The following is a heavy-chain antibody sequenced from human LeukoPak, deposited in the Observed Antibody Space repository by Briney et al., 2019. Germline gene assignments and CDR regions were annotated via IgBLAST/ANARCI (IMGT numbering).Heavy chain of an antibody. J-gene: IGHJ4*02. V-gene: IGHV1-18*01. CDR3: VRLYGDYGYYFDF. Sequence: ASVKVPCKASGYTFTSYGITWVRQAPGQGLEWMGWITPFNGNTNYAQKVQDRVTMTTDTSTSTADMELRSLRSDDTALYYCVRLYGDYGYYFDFWGQGTLVTVSS. CDR1: GYTFTSYG. CDR2: ITPFNGNT. D-gene: IGHD4-17*01.